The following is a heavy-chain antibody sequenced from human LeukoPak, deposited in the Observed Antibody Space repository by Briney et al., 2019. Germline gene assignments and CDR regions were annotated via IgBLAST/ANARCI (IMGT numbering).Heavy chain of an antibody. V-gene: IGHV3-21*01. Sequence: GGSLRLSCAASGFTFSSYSMNWVRQAPGKGLEWVSSISSSSSYIYYADSVKGRFTISRDNAKNSLYLQMNSLRAEDTAVYYCARTDHNSHTSYSSSWYLSEVWNWNADASGYFDYWGQGTLVTVSS. D-gene: IGHD6-13*01. CDR2: ISSSSSYI. CDR1: GFTFSSYS. CDR3: ARTDHNSHTSYSSSWYLSEVWNWNADASGYFDY. J-gene: IGHJ4*02.